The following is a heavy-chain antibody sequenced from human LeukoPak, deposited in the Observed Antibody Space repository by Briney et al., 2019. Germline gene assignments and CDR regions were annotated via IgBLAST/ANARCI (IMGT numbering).Heavy chain of an antibody. V-gene: IGHV4-4*07. CDR2: IYTSGST. Sequence: SETLSLTCTVSGGSIGSYYWSWIRQPAGKGLEWIGRIYTSGSTNYNPSLKSRVTMSVDTSKNQFSPKLSSVTAADTAVYYCARETDSSGYYYVDYYYYYMDVWGKGTTVTVSS. CDR3: ARETDSSGYYYVDYYYYYMDV. CDR1: GGSIGSYY. J-gene: IGHJ6*03. D-gene: IGHD3-22*01.